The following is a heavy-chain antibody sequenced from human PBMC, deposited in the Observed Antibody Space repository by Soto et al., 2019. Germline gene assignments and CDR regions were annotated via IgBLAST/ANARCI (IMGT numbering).Heavy chain of an antibody. CDR1: GYTFTSYD. CDR3: ARPYGSGSYANDY. J-gene: IGHJ4*02. V-gene: IGHV1-8*01. CDR2: MNPNSGNT. D-gene: IGHD3-10*01. Sequence: ASVTVYCQASGYTFTSYDINWVRQATGQGLEWMGWMNPNSGNTGYAQKFQGRVTMTRNTSISTAYMELSSLRSEDTAVYYCARPYGSGSYANDYWGQGTLVTVSS.